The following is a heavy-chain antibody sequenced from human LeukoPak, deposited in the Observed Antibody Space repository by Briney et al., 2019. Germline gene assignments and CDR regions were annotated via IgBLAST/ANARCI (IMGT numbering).Heavy chain of an antibody. CDR1: GYTFTRYV. CDR3: AREGAQYQLRTYMDV. Sequence: ASVKVSCKASGYTFTRYVISWVRQAPGQGLEWMGWISAYNGNTNYAQKLQGRVTMTTDTSTSTAYMELRRVGSYDRDVYYCAREGAQYQLRTYMDVWGKGTTVTVSS. V-gene: IGHV1-18*01. J-gene: IGHJ6*03. D-gene: IGHD2-2*01. CDR2: ISAYNGNT.